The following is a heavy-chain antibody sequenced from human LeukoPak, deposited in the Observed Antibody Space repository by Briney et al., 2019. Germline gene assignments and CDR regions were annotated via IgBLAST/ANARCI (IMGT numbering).Heavy chain of an antibody. V-gene: IGHV3-30-3*01. J-gene: IGHJ3*02. Sequence: TGGSLRLSCAASGFTFSNYALHWVRQAPGKGLEWVSVISYDGSDKYYADSVKGRFTISRDNSKDTLYLQMNSLRAEDTADYYCARAYCGGSSCRIGASDIWGQGTMVTVSS. CDR1: GFTFSNYA. CDR3: ARAYCGGSSCRIGASDI. CDR2: ISYDGSDK. D-gene: IGHD2-21*01.